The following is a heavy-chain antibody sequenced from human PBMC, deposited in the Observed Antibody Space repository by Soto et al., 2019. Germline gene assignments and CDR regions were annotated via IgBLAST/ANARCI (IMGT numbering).Heavy chain of an antibody. V-gene: IGHV1-2*04. CDR1: GYTFTGYY. D-gene: IGHD3-22*01. Sequence: ASVKVSCKASGYTFTGYYMHWVRQAPGQGLEWMGWINPNSGGTNYAQKFQGWVTMTRDTSISTAYMGLSRLRSDDTAVYYCARGYYYYDSSGYYYYDYWGQGTLVTVSS. CDR3: ARGYYYYDSSGYYYYDY. CDR2: INPNSGGT. J-gene: IGHJ4*02.